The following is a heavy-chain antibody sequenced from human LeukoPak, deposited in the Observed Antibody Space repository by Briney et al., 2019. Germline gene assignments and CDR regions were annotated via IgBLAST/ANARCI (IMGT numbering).Heavy chain of an antibody. CDR2: IYHSGST. D-gene: IGHD6-6*01. CDR1: GYSISSGYY. J-gene: IGHJ6*03. V-gene: IGHV4-38-2*01. Sequence: PSETLSLTCAVSGYSISSGYYWGWIRQPPGKGLEWIGIIYHSGSTYYNPSLKSRVTISVDTSKNQFSLKLSSVTAADTAMYYCARGAYSSSSHYYYYYMDVWGKGTTVTVSS. CDR3: ARGAYSSSSHYYYYYMDV.